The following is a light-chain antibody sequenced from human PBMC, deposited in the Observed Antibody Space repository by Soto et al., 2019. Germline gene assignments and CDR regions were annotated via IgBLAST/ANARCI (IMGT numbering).Light chain of an antibody. J-gene: IGKJ1*01. Sequence: EIVLTQSPGSLSLSPGQRATLSCRASQNVDTTFFAWYQKKPGQAPRLLIQGASKRATGIPDRFSGSGSGTDFTLIISRLEPEDFAVYYCQQYMSSVTFGQGTKVEIK. V-gene: IGKV3-20*01. CDR2: GAS. CDR1: QNVDTTF. CDR3: QQYMSSVT.